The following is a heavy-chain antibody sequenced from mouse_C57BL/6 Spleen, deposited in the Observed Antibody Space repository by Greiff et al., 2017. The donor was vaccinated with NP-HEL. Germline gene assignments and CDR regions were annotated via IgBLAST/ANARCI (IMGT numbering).Heavy chain of an antibody. Sequence: EVMLVESGGGLVKPGGSLKLSCAASGFTFSSYAMSWVRQTPEKRLEWVATISDGGSYTYYPANVKGRFTISRDNAKNNLYLQMSHLKSEDTAMYYCAREVVSYSNWFAYWGQGTLVTVSA. J-gene: IGHJ3*01. CDR1: GFTFSSYA. D-gene: IGHD2-5*01. CDR2: ISDGGSYT. CDR3: AREVVSYSNWFAY. V-gene: IGHV5-4*01.